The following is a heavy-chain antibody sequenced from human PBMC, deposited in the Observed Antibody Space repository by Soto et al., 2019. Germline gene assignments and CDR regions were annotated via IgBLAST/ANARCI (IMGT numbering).Heavy chain of an antibody. CDR1: GGSISSYY. V-gene: IGHV4-59*08. CDR3: ARHVPYCSDSSHCAYGLDV. D-gene: IGHD2-15*01. Sequence: QVQLQESGPGLVRPSETLSLICTVSGGSISSYYWSWIRQPPGKGLEWIGYIYYSGTTRYNPSLKSRVTISVDTSKILFSMKLSSLTAADTSVYHCARHVPYCSDSSHCAYGLDVWGQGTTVTVSS. J-gene: IGHJ6*02. CDR2: IYYSGTT.